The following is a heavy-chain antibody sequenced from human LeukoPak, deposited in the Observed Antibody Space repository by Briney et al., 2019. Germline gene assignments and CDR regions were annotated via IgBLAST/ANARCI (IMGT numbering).Heavy chain of an antibody. V-gene: IGHV4-59*01. CDR1: GGSISSYY. J-gene: IGHJ5*02. CDR2: IYYSGST. Sequence: SETLSLTCTVSGGSISSYYWSWIRQPPGRGLERIGYIYYSGSTNYNPSLKSRVTISVDTSKNQFSLKLSSVTAADTAVYYCARDQDWFDPWGQGTLVTVSS. CDR3: ARDQDWFDP.